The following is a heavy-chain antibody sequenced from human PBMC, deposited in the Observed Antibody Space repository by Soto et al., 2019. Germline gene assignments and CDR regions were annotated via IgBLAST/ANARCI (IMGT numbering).Heavy chain of an antibody. V-gene: IGHV3-72*01. Sequence: EVQLVESGGGLVQPEGSLRLSCAASGFTFSDHYMDWVRQAPGKGLEWVGRIKNKANSYTTEYAAPVIGRFIISRDDSTNSVFLQMNRLKTDDTAVYYCTLVRLGSSRSADYWGQVILVTVSS. CDR2: IKNKANSYTT. CDR3: TLVRLGSSRSADY. CDR1: GFTFSDHY. J-gene: IGHJ4*02. D-gene: IGHD6-19*01.